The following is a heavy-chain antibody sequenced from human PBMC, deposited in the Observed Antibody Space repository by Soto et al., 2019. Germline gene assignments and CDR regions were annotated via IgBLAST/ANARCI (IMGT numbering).Heavy chain of an antibody. Sequence: PSETLSLTCTVSGGSISSYYWSWIRQPPGKGLEWIGYIYYSGSTNYNPSLKSRVTISVDTSKNQFSLKLSSVTAADRAVYYCTSVVVPAAYFDYWGQGTLVTVSS. CDR3: TSVVVPAAYFDY. D-gene: IGHD2-2*01. CDR2: IYYSGST. CDR1: GGSISSYY. V-gene: IGHV4-59*01. J-gene: IGHJ4*02.